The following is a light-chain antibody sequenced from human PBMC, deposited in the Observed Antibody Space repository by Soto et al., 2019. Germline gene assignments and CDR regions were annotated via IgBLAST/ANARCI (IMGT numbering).Light chain of an antibody. Sequence: QSVLTQPPSVSGAPGQRVTISCTGSSSNIGAGYDVHWYQQLPGTAPKLLIYGNSNRPSGVPDRFSGSKSGTSASLAITGLQAEDEADYYCQSYDSSLSERVFGGGTKLIVL. J-gene: IGLJ2*01. CDR1: SSNIGAGYD. CDR2: GNS. CDR3: QSYDSSLSERV. V-gene: IGLV1-40*01.